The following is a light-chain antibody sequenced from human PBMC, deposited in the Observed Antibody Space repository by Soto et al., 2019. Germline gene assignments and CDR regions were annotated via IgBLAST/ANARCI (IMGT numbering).Light chain of an antibody. V-gene: IGKV3-11*01. CDR2: DAS. J-gene: IGKJ3*01. CDR1: QSVSSY. Sequence: IVLTQSPATLSFSPGERATLSCRASQSVSSYLAWYQQKPGQAPRLLIYDASNRATGIPARFSGSGSGTDFTLTISSLEPEDFAVYYCQQRSNWPFFGPGTKVDIK. CDR3: QQRSNWPF.